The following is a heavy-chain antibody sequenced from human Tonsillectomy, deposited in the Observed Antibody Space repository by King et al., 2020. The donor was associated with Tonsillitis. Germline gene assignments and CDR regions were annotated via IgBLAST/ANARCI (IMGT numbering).Heavy chain of an antibody. V-gene: IGHV4-34*01. Sequence: VQLQQWGAGLLKPSETLSLTCAVYGGSFSGYYWSWIRQPPGKGLEWIGEINHSGSTNYNPSLKSRVTISVDTSKNQFSLKLSSVTAADTAVYYCARGIPGRTGRRGGNSFSFQHWGQGTLVTVSS. CDR2: INHSGST. D-gene: IGHD4-23*01. CDR1: GGSFSGYY. CDR3: ARGIPGRTGRRGGNSFSFQH. J-gene: IGHJ1*01.